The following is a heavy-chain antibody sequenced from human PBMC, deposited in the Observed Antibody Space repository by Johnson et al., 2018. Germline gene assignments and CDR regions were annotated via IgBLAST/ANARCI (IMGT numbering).Heavy chain of an antibody. D-gene: IGHD6-19*01. V-gene: IGHV3-66*02. J-gene: IGHJ4*02. Sequence: VQLVQSGGGLVQPGGSXRLSCAASGFTVSSNYMSWVRQAPGKGLEWVSVIYSGGSTSYADSVKGRFTLSRDNSKNTLYLQMNRLRDEDTALYYWARDPEGSGLSNWGQGTLVTVSS. CDR1: GFTVSSNY. CDR3: ARDPEGSGLSN. CDR2: IYSGGST.